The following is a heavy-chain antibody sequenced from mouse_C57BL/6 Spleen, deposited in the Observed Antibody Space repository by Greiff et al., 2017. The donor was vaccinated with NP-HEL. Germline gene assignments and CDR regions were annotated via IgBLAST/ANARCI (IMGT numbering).Heavy chain of an antibody. J-gene: IGHJ2*01. CDR2: IYPGSGNT. Sequence: VQLQQSGAELVRPGASVKLSCKASGYTFTDYYINWVKQRPGQGLEWIARIYPGSGNTYYNEKFKGKATLTAEKSSSTAYMQLSSLTSEDSAVYCCARAGGDDGGGYFDYWGQGTTLTVSS. CDR1: GYTFTDYY. D-gene: IGHD2-2*01. CDR3: ARAGGDDGGGYFDY. V-gene: IGHV1-76*01.